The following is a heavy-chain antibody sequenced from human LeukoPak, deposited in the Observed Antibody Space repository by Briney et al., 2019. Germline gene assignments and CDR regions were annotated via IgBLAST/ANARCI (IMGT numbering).Heavy chain of an antibody. CDR3: ARVRPVDYDYVWGSFSPPFDY. D-gene: IGHD3-16*01. V-gene: IGHV1-3*01. J-gene: IGHJ4*02. CDR2: INAGNGNT. CDR1: GYTFTSYA. Sequence: ASVKVSCKASGYTFTSYAMHWVRQAPGQRLEWMGWINAGNGNTKYSQKFQGRVTITRDTSASTAYMELSSLRSEDTAVYYCARVRPVDYDYVWGSFSPPFDYWGQGILVTVSS.